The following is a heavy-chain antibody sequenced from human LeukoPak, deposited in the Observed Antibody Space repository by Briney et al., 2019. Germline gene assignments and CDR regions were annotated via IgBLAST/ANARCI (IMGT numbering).Heavy chain of an antibody. CDR1: GGSLSFYY. V-gene: IGHV4-34*01. J-gene: IGHJ4*02. CDR3: ARGGFFGSGRSNY. D-gene: IGHD3-10*01. Sequence: SETLSLTCAVYGGSLSFYYWSWVRQPPGKGLEWIGEINHSGSTNYNPSLKSRVTISVDTSKNQLSLKLNSVTAADTAVYYCARGGFFGSGRSNYWGQGTLVTVSS. CDR2: INHSGST.